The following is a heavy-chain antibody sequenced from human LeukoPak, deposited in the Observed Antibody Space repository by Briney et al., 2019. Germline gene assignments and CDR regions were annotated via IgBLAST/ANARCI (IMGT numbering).Heavy chain of an antibody. CDR2: INAGNGNT. V-gene: IGHV1-3*01. D-gene: IGHD4-17*01. J-gene: IGHJ4*02. Sequence: ASVKVSCKASGYTFTSYAMHWVRQAPGQRLEWMGWINAGNGNTKYSQKFQGRVTITRDTSASTAYMELSSLRSEDTAVHYCARDELYGDYGYWGQGTLVTVSS. CDR3: ARDELYGDYGY. CDR1: GYTFTSYA.